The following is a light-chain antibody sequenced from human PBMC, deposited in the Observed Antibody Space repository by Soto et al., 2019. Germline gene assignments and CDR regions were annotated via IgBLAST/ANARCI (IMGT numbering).Light chain of an antibody. Sequence: SYELTQAPSVSVSPGQTATVTCSGHKLVDKFVCWYQQKPGQSPVLVIYQDNKRPSGIPERFSGSNSGNTATLTISGAQALDEADYYCQAWDSSTYVFGTGTKLTVL. V-gene: IGLV3-1*01. J-gene: IGLJ1*01. CDR3: QAWDSSTYV. CDR2: QDN. CDR1: KLVDKF.